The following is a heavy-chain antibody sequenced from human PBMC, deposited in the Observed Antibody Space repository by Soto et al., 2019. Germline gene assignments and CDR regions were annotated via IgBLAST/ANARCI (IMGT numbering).Heavy chain of an antibody. D-gene: IGHD6-6*01. J-gene: IGHJ6*03. CDR1: GVNRGGFA. Sequence: AGSMRVWCTAAGVNRGGFAVDRVRQAPGKGLEYVSGISSNGVGTYYANSVQGRFTISRDNSKNTVYLQMGSLRPEDMAVYYCARRARPDFYYMAVWGKGTTVTVSS. V-gene: IGHV3-64*01. CDR2: ISSNGVGT. CDR3: ARRARPDFYYMAV.